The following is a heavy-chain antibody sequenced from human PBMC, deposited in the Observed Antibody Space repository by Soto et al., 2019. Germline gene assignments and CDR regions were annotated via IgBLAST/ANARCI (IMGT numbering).Heavy chain of an antibody. CDR3: ARAVGQFRVMDS. CDR2: IKQDGSTK. V-gene: IGHV3-7*01. D-gene: IGHD3-10*01. Sequence: EVQLVESGGGLVQPGGSLRVSCAASGVTFITYWMNWVRQAPGKGLEWVANIKQDGSTKDYVDSVKGRFTISRDNAEKSLYLQMNSLRAEDTAVYYCARAVGQFRVMDSWGQGTLVSVSS. J-gene: IGHJ1*01. CDR1: GVTFITYW.